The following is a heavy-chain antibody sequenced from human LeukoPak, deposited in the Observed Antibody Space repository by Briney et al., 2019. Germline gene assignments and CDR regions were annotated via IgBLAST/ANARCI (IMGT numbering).Heavy chain of an antibody. J-gene: IGHJ4*02. CDR2: IRYDGSNK. Sequence: GGSLRLSCAASGFTFSSYGMHWVRQAPGKGLEWVAFIRYDGSNKYYADSVKGRFTISRDNSKNSLYLQMNSLRAEDSAVYYCARGVKGSNAYWGQGTLVTVSS. D-gene: IGHD3-10*01. CDR3: ARGVKGSNAY. CDR1: GFTFSSYG. V-gene: IGHV3-30*02.